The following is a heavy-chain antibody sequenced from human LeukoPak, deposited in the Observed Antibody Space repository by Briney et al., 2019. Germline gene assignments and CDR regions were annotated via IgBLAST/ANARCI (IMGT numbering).Heavy chain of an antibody. Sequence: GGSLRLSCVASGFIVNSYGMHWVRQAPGKGLEWVAVLSSDGSNKYYADSVKGRFTISRDNSKNTLHLQMNSLRADDTAVYYCAKESLYYDFDYWGQGTLVTVSS. CDR3: AKESLYYDFDY. CDR2: LSSDGSNK. CDR1: GFIVNSYG. J-gene: IGHJ4*02. V-gene: IGHV3-30*18. D-gene: IGHD3-10*01.